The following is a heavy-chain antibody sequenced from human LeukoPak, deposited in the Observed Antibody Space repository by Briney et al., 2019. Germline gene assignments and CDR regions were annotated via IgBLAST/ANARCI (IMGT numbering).Heavy chain of an antibody. CDR3: ARAPDGDWFDP. D-gene: IGHD2-8*01. V-gene: IGHV1-69*13. CDR1: GYTFTGYY. Sequence: ASVKVSCKASGYTFTGYYMHWVRQAPGQGLEWMGGIIPIFGTANYAQKFQGRVTITADESTSTAYMELSGLRSEDTAVYYCARAPDGDWFDPWGQGTLVTVSS. J-gene: IGHJ5*02. CDR2: IIPIFGTA.